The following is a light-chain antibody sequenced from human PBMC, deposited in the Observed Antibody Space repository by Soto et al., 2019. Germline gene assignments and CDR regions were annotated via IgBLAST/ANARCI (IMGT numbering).Light chain of an antibody. CDR2: DAS. V-gene: IGKV3-11*01. CDR1: QSVNSN. CDR3: QQFHISRT. Sequence: EIVLTQSPATLSLSPGERATLSCRASQSVNSNLAWYQQKPGQGPRLLIYDASNRATGIPARFIGSGSGTDFTLTITGLEPEDFAVYYCQQFHISRTFGQGTKVDIK. J-gene: IGKJ1*01.